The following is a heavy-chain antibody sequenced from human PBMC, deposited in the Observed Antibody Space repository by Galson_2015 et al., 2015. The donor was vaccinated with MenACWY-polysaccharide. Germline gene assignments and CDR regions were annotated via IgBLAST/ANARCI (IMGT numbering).Heavy chain of an antibody. CDR2: ISGSGGST. D-gene: IGHD3-22*01. V-gene: IGHV3-23*01. CDR1: GYSFTSYW. Sequence: SGAEVKKPGESLKISCKGSGYSFTSYWIGWVRQMPGKGLEWVSAISGSGGSTYYADSVKGRFTISRDNSKNTLYLQMNSLRAEDTAVYYCAKIPGGWLFTFLSSFDYWGQGTLVTVSS. CDR3: AKIPGGWLFTFLSSFDY. J-gene: IGHJ4*02.